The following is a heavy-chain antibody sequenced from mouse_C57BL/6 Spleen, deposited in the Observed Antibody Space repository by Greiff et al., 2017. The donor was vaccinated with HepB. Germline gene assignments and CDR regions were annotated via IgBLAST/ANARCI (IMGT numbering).Heavy chain of an antibody. V-gene: IGHV3-1*01. D-gene: IGHD2-4*01. CDR2: ISYSGST. Sequence: EVQLQQSGPGMVKPSQSLSLTCTVTGYSITSGYDWHWIRHFPGNKLEWMGYISYSGSTNYNPSLKSRISITHDTSKNHFFLKLNSVTTEDTATYYCARASTMITTGYYFDYWGQGTTLTVSS. J-gene: IGHJ2*01. CDR3: ARASTMITTGYYFDY. CDR1: GYSITSGYD.